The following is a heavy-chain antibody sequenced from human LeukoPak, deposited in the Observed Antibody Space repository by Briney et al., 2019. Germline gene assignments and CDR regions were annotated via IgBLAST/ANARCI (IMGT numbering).Heavy chain of an antibody. CDR2: INHSGST. CDR1: GGSFSGYY. J-gene: IGHJ4*02. CDR3: ARGRYGSGSYYDDY. D-gene: IGHD3-10*01. Sequence: SETLSLTCAVYGGSFSGYYWSWIRQPPGKGLDWIGEINHSGSTNYNPSLKSRVTISVDTSKNQFSLKLSSVTAADTAVYYCARGRYGSGSYYDDYWGQGTLVTVSS. V-gene: IGHV4-34*01.